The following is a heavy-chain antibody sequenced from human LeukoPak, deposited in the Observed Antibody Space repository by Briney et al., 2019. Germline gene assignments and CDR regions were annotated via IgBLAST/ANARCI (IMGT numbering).Heavy chain of an antibody. Sequence: SETLSLTCAVYGGSFSGYYWSWIRQPAGKGLEWIGRIYTSGSTNYNPSLKSRVTMSVDTSKNQFSLKLSSVTAADTAVYYCARIAAAGYWYFDLWGRGTLVTVSS. CDR2: IYTSGST. CDR3: ARIAAAGYWYFDL. J-gene: IGHJ2*01. CDR1: GGSFSGYY. V-gene: IGHV4-59*10. D-gene: IGHD6-13*01.